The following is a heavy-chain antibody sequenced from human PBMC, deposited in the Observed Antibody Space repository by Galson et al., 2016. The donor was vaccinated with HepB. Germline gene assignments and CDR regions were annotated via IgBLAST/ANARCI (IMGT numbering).Heavy chain of an antibody. Sequence: SETLSLTCSVSGGSVSSDNYFWSWIRQPPGKGLEWIGFIYDSGRTNYNPSLKSRVTISLDTSKNQFSLKLSSVTAADTAVYFCARDGLSTLGRGENWFDPWGQGTLVTVSS. CDR2: IYDSGRT. V-gene: IGHV4-61*01. J-gene: IGHJ5*02. CDR1: GGSVSSDNYF. D-gene: IGHD3-10*01. CDR3: ARDGLSTLGRGENWFDP.